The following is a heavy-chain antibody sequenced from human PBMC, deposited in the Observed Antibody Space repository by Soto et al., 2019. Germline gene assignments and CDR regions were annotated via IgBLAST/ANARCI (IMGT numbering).Heavy chain of an antibody. D-gene: IGHD2-2*01. CDR2: ISSSGGT. J-gene: IGHJ5*02. V-gene: IGHV4-61*01. CDR3: ARVPDR. CDR1: GASVSSGSHY. Sequence: PSETLSLTCTVSGASVSSGSHYWTWIRQPPGKGLEWIGYISSSGGTYYSPSLKSRDTISLDTSKNQFSLMLSSVTAADTAVYYCARVPDRWGQGTLVTVSS.